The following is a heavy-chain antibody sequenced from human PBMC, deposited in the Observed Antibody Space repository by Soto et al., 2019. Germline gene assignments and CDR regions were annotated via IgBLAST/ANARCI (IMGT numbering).Heavy chain of an antibody. CDR3: ARDQEYSSPGGNPSYWFDP. J-gene: IGHJ5*02. V-gene: IGHV3-23*01. CDR2: ISGSGGST. Sequence: GGSLRLSCAASGFTFSSYAMSWVRQAPGKGLEWVSAISGSGGSTYYADSVKGRFTISRDNSKNTLYLQMNSLRAEDTAVYYCARDQEYSSPGGNPSYWFDPWGQGTLVTVSS. CDR1: GFTFSSYA. D-gene: IGHD6-6*01.